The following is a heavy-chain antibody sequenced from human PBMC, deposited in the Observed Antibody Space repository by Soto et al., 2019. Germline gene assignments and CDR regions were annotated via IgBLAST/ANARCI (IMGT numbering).Heavy chain of an antibody. CDR1: GGSISSYY. CDR2: IYYSGST. V-gene: IGHV4-59*08. CDR3: ARRWGPFFDY. Sequence: QVQLQESGPGLVKPSETLSLTCTVSGGSISSYYWSWIRQPPGKGLEWIGYIYYSGSTNYNPSLKSRVTISVDTSKNQFSLKLSSVTAADTAVYYCARRWGPFFDYWGQGTLVTVSS. J-gene: IGHJ4*02. D-gene: IGHD3-16*01.